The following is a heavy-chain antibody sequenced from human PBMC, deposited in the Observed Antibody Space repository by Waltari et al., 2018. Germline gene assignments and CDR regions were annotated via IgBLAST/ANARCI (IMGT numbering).Heavy chain of an antibody. CDR2: INPYNGDT. V-gene: IGHV1-18*01. Sequence: QLVQSGPEVKRPGASVKVSCTGFGYIFSNYGITWVRKAPGQGLEWMGWINPYNGDTKYEQNLQGRVTMTTDTSTTTAYMEVRSLRSDDTAIYYCARDDVDSSNFGGFWGQGTLVTVSS. CDR1: GYIFSNYG. CDR3: ARDDVDSSNFGGF. D-gene: IGHD6-13*01. J-gene: IGHJ4*02.